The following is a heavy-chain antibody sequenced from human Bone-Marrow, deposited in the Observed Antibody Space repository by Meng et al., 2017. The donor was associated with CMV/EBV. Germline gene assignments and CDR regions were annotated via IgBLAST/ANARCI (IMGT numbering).Heavy chain of an antibody. Sequence: GGSLRLSCAASGLTVTDNYMSWVRQAPGKGLEWVSVIYSDGGTNYADSVKGRFTISRDTYKNALHLQMNSLRVEDTAVYYCARDFPDGGSNYYGWAVWGQGTTVTVPS. CDR2: IYSDGGT. D-gene: IGHD2-15*01. J-gene: IGHJ6*02. V-gene: IGHV3-53*01. CDR3: ARDFPDGGSNYYGWAV. CDR1: GLTVTDNY.